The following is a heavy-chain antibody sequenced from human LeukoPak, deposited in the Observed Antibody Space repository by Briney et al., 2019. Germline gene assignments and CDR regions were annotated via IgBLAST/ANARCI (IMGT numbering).Heavy chain of an antibody. CDR1: AASISSSNW. J-gene: IGHJ4*02. D-gene: IGHD1-20*01. Sequence: SETLSLTCAVSAASISSSNWWSWVRQPPGKGLEWIGEIYHSGSTNYNPSLKSRVTISVDKSNNQFSLKLSSVTAADTAVYYCARKYINNWSASHFDYWGQGTLVTVSS. V-gene: IGHV4-4*02. CDR3: ARKYINNWSASHFDY. CDR2: IYHSGST.